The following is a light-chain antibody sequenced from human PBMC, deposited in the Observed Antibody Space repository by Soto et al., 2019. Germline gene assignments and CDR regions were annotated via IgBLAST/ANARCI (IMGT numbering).Light chain of an antibody. Sequence: EMVLTQSPGTLSLSPGERATLSCRASQSVSTNVAWYQQKPGQAPRLLIYDASNRATGIPARFSGSGSGTDFTLTISSLEPEDFAVYYCQQRSNWPPGITFGPGTKVDIK. CDR2: DAS. V-gene: IGKV3-11*01. J-gene: IGKJ3*01. CDR3: QQRSNWPPGIT. CDR1: QSVSTN.